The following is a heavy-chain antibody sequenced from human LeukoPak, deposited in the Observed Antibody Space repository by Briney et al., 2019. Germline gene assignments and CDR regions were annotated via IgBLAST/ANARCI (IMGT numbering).Heavy chain of an antibody. CDR2: INPDGSST. V-gene: IGHV3-74*01. CDR3: ARGPYTAVADTFFHRFDP. Sequence: GGSLRLSCAASGFTFSNYWMHWVRHAPGKGPVWVSRINPDGSSTSYADSVKGRFTISRDNAKNTLYLQMNSLRADDTAVYYCARGPYTAVADTFFHRFDPWGQGTLVTVSS. D-gene: IGHD6-19*01. CDR1: GFTFSNYW. J-gene: IGHJ5*02.